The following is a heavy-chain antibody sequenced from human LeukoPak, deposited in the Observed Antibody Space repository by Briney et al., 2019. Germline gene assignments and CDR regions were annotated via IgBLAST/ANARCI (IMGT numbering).Heavy chain of an antibody. Sequence: PGGSLRLSCAASGFTFSIFWMHWVHLAPGKGLEWVSRIDSDGSSTTYADSVKGRFTISRDNAKNTLYLQMNSLRAEDTAMYYCAIVRAEWESPYNYYYYTDVWGKGTTVTVSS. D-gene: IGHD1-26*01. CDR3: AIVRAEWESPYNYYYYTDV. CDR2: IDSDGSST. CDR1: GFTFSIFW. V-gene: IGHV3-74*01. J-gene: IGHJ6*03.